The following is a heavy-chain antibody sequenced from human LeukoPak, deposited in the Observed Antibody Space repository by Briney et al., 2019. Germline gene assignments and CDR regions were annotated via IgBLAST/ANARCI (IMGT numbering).Heavy chain of an antibody. CDR1: GFTFSSYS. D-gene: IGHD6-19*01. CDR2: ITSSSSYI. CDR3: ARDGSPTSSGWYGPEDY. Sequence: PGGSLRLSCAASGFTFSSYSMNLVRQAPGKGLEWVSSITSSSSYIYYADSVKGRFTISRDNVKNSLYLQMNSLRAEDTAVYYCARDGSPTSSGWYGPEDYWGQGTLVTVSS. J-gene: IGHJ4*02. V-gene: IGHV3-21*01.